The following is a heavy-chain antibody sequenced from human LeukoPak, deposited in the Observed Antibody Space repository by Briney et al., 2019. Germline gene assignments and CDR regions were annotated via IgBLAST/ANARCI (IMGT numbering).Heavy chain of an antibody. J-gene: IGHJ5*02. V-gene: IGHV1-2*02. CDR2: INPNSGGT. Sequence: GASVKVSCKASGYTFTGYYMHWVRQAPGQGLEWMAWINPNSGGTNYAQKFQGRVTMTRDTSISTAYMELSRLRSDDTAVYYCARDRGIAAAGPNWFDPWGQGTLVTVSS. D-gene: IGHD6-13*01. CDR1: GYTFTGYY. CDR3: ARDRGIAAAGPNWFDP.